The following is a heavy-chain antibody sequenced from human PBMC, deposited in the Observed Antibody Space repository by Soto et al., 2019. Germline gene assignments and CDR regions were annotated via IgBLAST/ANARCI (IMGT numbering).Heavy chain of an antibody. CDR1: GSRFSNYV. V-gene: IGHV1-69*06. J-gene: IGHJ6*02. CDR3: GRKKVVAATPPYYYYGMDV. D-gene: IGHD2-15*01. CDR2: IIPIFNST. Sequence: ASVKVSCKVSGSRFSNYVISWVRQAPGHGLEWLGRIIPIFNSTKYAQSFQGRVTITADKSTSTASLELSSLRSDDTAVYYCGRKKVVAATPPYYYYGMDVWGQGTTVTV.